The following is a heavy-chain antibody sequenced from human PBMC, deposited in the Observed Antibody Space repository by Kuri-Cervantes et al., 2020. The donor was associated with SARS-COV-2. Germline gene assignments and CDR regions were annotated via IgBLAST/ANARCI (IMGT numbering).Heavy chain of an antibody. Sequence: GGSLRLSCAASGFTFSSYSMNWVRQAPGKGLEWVSSISSSGSYIYYADSVKGRFTISRDNAKNSLYLQMNSLRAEDTAVYYCAKSEGGSYFRAFDIWGQGTMVTVSS. CDR3: AKSEGGSYFRAFDI. J-gene: IGHJ3*02. CDR2: ISSSGSYI. D-gene: IGHD1-26*01. CDR1: GFTFSSYS. V-gene: IGHV3-21*01.